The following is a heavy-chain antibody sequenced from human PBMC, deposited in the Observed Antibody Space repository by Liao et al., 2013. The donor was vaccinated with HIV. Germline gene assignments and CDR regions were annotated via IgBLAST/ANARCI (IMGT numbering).Heavy chain of an antibody. J-gene: IGHJ5*02. Sequence: QVQLQESGPGLVKPSQTLSLTCTVSGGSLSSGGYYWSWIRQPAGKGLEWIGRIYSSGSTNYNPSLKSRVTISLDTSKHQFSLRLSSVTATDTAVYYCARDVVNWFDPWGQGPVVTVSS. CDR3: ARDVVNWFDP. D-gene: IGHD2-15*01. V-gene: IGHV4-61*02. CDR2: IYSSGST. CDR1: GGSLSSGGYY.